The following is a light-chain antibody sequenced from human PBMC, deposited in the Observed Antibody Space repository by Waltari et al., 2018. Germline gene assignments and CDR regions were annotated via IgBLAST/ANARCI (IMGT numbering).Light chain of an antibody. Sequence: QSALTQAPSASGTPGQTVTISCSGSSSNIGGNSVACPQQHPGMAPTLLIYRNDQRPTDVPDRFSGSKSGTSASLAISGLRSEDEASYHCAAWDDSLNGWVFGGGTKLTVL. CDR2: RND. CDR3: AAWDDSLNGWV. J-gene: IGLJ3*02. CDR1: SSNIGGNS. V-gene: IGLV1-44*01.